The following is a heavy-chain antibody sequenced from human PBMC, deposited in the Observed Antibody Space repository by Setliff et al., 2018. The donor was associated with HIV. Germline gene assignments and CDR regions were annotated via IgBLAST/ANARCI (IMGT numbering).Heavy chain of an antibody. CDR2: SQASGST. V-gene: IGHV4-61*02. CDR3: ARGRDGELFIKEGNYYYYMDV. CDR1: GASISSGDYY. Sequence: SETLSLTCTVSGASISSGDYYWSWIRRPAGKGLEWIGRSQASGSTNYNPSLKSRLTISVDPSKNQLSLNLNSVTAADTAVYYCARGRDGELFIKEGNYYYYMDVWGKGTTVTVSS. D-gene: IGHD3-10*01. J-gene: IGHJ6*03.